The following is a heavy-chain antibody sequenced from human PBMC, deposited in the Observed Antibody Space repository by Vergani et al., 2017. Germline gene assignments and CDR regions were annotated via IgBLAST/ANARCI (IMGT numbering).Heavy chain of an antibody. CDR2: IIPILGIA. D-gene: IGHD5-18*01. CDR1: GGTFSSYT. CDR3: ADVDTAMVTDY. Sequence: QVQLVQSGAEVKKPGSSVKVSCKASGGTFSSYTISWVRQAPGQGLEWMGRIIPILGIANYAQKFQGRVTITADKSTSTAYMELSGLRSEDTAVYYCADVDTAMVTDYWGQGTLVTVSS. V-gene: IGHV1-69*02. J-gene: IGHJ4*02.